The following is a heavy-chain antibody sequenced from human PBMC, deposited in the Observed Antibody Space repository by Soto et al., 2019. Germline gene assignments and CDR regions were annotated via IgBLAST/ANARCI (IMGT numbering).Heavy chain of an antibody. CDR3: AKLGGHAIRYFFDY. Sequence: SGGSLRLSCAASGFTFSSYAMSWVRQAPGKGLEWVSAISGSGGSTYYADSVKGRFTISRDNSKNTLYLQMNSLRAEDTAVYYCAKLGGHAIRYFFDYWGQGTLVTVSS. CDR1: GFTFSSYA. J-gene: IGHJ4*02. CDR2: ISGSGGST. D-gene: IGHD2-8*01. V-gene: IGHV3-23*01.